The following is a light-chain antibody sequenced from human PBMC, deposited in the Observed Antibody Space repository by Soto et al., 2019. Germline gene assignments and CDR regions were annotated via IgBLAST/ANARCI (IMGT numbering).Light chain of an antibody. CDR3: QQYNTYS. CDR2: KTS. J-gene: IGKJ2*01. Sequence: DIQMTQSPSTLSASVGDRVSITCRASQSLNSWLAWYQQKPGKAPKLLIYKTSTLESGVPSRFSGSGSGTEFTLTISNLQPDDFETYHCQQYNTYSFGQGTKLEIK. CDR1: QSLNSW. V-gene: IGKV1-5*03.